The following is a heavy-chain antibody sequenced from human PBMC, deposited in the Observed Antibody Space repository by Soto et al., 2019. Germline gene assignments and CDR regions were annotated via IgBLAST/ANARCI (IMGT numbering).Heavy chain of an antibody. V-gene: IGHV1-69*10. Sequence: ASVKVSCKASGGTFSSYAISWVRQAPGQGLEWMGGIIPIFGIANYAQKFQGRVTITADKSTGTAYMELSSLRSEDTAVYYCAITGGGPRDDFWSGYFDYWGQGTLVTVSS. J-gene: IGHJ4*02. CDR3: AITGGGPRDDFWSGYFDY. CDR1: GGTFSSYA. CDR2: IIPIFGIA. D-gene: IGHD3-3*01.